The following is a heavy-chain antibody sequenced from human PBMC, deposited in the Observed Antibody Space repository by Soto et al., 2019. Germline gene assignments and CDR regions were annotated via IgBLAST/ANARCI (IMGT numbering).Heavy chain of an antibody. Sequence: SETLSLTCAVSGGSISSGGYSWSWIRQPPGKGLEWIGYIYHSGSTYYNPSLKSRVTIFVDTSKNQFSLKLSSVTAADTAVYYCARDAPNWFDPWGQGTLVTVSS. CDR2: IYHSGST. J-gene: IGHJ5*02. CDR3: ARDAPNWFDP. CDR1: GGSISSGGYS. V-gene: IGHV4-30-2*05.